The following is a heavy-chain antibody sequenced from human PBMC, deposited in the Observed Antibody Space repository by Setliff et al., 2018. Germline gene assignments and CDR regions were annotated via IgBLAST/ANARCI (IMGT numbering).Heavy chain of an antibody. CDR2: VDSDGGST. D-gene: IGHD6-13*01. J-gene: IGHJ3*02. CDR1: GFTFSSYW. Sequence: GGSLRLSCAASGFTFSSYWMHWVRQAPGKGLVWVSRVDSDGGSTTYADSVKGRLTMSRDNANNALYLQMNSLTAEDTAVYYCAREMEAAGQRAFDIWGQGTMVTVSS. V-gene: IGHV3-74*01. CDR3: AREMEAAGQRAFDI.